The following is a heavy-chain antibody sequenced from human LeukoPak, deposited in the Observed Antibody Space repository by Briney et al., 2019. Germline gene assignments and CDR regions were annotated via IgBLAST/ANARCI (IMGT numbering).Heavy chain of an antibody. CDR3: AKSRGNYFDY. V-gene: IGHV3-74*01. J-gene: IGHJ4*02. D-gene: IGHD1-1*01. CDR2: VNNDGTST. CDR1: GFSFTTYW. Sequence: AGGSLRLSCAASGFSFTTYWMHWVRQVPGKGLMWVSHVNNDGTSTSYADSVKGRFTISRDNARNTLYLQMNSLKAGDTAVYYCAKSRGNYFDYWGQGALVTVSS.